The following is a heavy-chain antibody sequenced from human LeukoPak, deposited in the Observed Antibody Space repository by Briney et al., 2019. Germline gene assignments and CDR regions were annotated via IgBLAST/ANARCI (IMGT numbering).Heavy chain of an antibody. J-gene: IGHJ4*02. CDR3: ARDMEGAARGFGY. V-gene: IGHV4-59*01. D-gene: IGHD6-13*01. CDR2: IYYSGST. CDR1: GGSISSYY. Sequence: PSETLSLTCTVSGGSISSYYWSWIRQPPGKGLEWIGYIYYSGSTNYNPSLKSRVTISVDTSKNQFSLKLSSVTAADTAVYYCARDMEGAARGFGYWGQGTLVTVSS.